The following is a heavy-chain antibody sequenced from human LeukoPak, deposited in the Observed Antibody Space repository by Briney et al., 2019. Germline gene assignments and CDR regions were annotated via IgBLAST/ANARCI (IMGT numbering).Heavy chain of an antibody. CDR2: ISYDGSNT. D-gene: IGHD4-17*01. CDR3: TTSPLRTVTTNYFDH. Sequence: GGSLRLSCAASGFTFSSYGIHWVRQAPGKRLKWAAFISYDGSNTYYADSVKGRFTISRDNSKNSLYLQMNSLRAGDTAVYYCTTSPLRTVTTNYFDHWGLGTLVTVSS. CDR1: GFTFSSYG. J-gene: IGHJ4*02. V-gene: IGHV3-30*03.